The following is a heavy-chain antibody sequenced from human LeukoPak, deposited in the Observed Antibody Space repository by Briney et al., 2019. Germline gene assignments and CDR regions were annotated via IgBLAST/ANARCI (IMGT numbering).Heavy chain of an antibody. CDR3: ARQHDFSNWFDP. CDR2: IYYSGST. J-gene: IGHJ5*02. D-gene: IGHD3-3*01. V-gene: IGHV4-59*01. Sequence: SQTLSLTCTVSGGSISSYYWSWIRQPPGKGLEWIGYIYYSGSTNYNPSLKSRVTISVDTSKNQFSLKLSSVTAADTAVYYCARQHDFSNWFDPWGQGTLVTVSS. CDR1: GGSISSYY.